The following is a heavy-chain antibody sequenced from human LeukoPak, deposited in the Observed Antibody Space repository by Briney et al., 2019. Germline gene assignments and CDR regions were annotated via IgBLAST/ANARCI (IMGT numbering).Heavy chain of an antibody. CDR2: ISSSGSTI. Sequence: SLRLSPAASGFTFSSYDMSCGRPSPEGGLERVSYISSSGSTIYYADSVKGRCTISRDNAKNSLYLQMNSLRAEDTAVYYCARVGAGSYYKATDYWGQGTLVTVSS. J-gene: IGHJ4*02. CDR1: GFTFSSYD. CDR3: ARVGAGSYYKATDY. V-gene: IGHV3-48*03. D-gene: IGHD3-10*01.